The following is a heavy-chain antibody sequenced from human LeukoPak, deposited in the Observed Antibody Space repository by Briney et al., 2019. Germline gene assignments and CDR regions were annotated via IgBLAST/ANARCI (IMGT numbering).Heavy chain of an antibody. J-gene: IGHJ4*02. Sequence: ASVTVSCKASGYTFTSYGISWVRQAPGQGLEWMGWISAYNGNTNYAQKLQGRVTMTTDTSTSTAYMELRSLRSDDTAVYYCARELLEYSSSSSYYFDYWGQGTLVTVSS. CDR3: ARELLEYSSSSSYYFDY. CDR1: GYTFTSYG. D-gene: IGHD6-6*01. CDR2: ISAYNGNT. V-gene: IGHV1-18*01.